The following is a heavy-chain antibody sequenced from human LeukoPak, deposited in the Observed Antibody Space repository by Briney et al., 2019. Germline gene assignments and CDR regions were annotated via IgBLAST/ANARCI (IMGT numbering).Heavy chain of an antibody. V-gene: IGHV1-69*05. CDR3: AREKVDAFDI. Sequence: SVKVSCKASGGTFSSYAISWVRQAPGQGLEWMGGIVPIFGTANYAQKFQGRVTITTDESTSTAYMELSSLRSEDTAVYYCAREKVDAFDIWGQGTMVTVSS. CDR2: IVPIFGTA. D-gene: IGHD2-15*01. J-gene: IGHJ3*02. CDR1: GGTFSSYA.